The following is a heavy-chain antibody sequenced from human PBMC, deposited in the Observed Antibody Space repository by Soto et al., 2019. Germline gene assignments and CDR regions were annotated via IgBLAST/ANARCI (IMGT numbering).Heavy chain of an antibody. CDR1: GFTFSHYA. D-gene: IGHD1-26*01. CDR2: MSYDGSNE. Sequence: QVQLVESGGGVVQPGRSLRLSCAASGFTFSHYARHWVRQAPGKGLEWVALMSYDGSNEYYADSVKGRFTISRDNSKNTLYLQTHSLRAEDTAVYYCTKDGSHNFDYWGQGTLVTVSS. J-gene: IGHJ4*02. V-gene: IGHV3-30*18. CDR3: TKDGSHNFDY.